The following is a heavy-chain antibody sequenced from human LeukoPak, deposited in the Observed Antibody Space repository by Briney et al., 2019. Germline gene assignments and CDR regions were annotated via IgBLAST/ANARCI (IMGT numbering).Heavy chain of an antibody. D-gene: IGHD2-15*01. J-gene: IGHJ2*01. CDR2: IYYSGST. V-gene: IGHV4-39*07. Sequence: SETLSLTCTVSGGSISSSSYYWGWIRQPPGKGLEWIGSIYYSGSTYYNPSLKSRVTISVDTSKNQFSLKLSSVTAADTAVYYCARDPGAGWRAPWYFDLWGRGTLVTVSS. CDR1: GGSISSSSYY. CDR3: ARDPGAGWRAPWYFDL.